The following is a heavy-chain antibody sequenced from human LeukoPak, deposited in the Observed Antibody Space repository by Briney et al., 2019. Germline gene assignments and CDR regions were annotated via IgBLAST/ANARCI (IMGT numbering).Heavy chain of an antibody. Sequence: PGGSLRLSCAASGFTFRNAWMSWVRQAPGKGLEWVGRIKSKTGGGTTDYAAPVEGRFTISRDDSKTTLYLQMNSLKTADTAVYYCTAGGLYWGQGTLVTVSS. D-gene: IGHD3/OR15-3a*01. CDR2: IKSKTGGGTT. J-gene: IGHJ4*02. V-gene: IGHV3-15*01. CDR1: GFTFRNAW. CDR3: TAGGLY.